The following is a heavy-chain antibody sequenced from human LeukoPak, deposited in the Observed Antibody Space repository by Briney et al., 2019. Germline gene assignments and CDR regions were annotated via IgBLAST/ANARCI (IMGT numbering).Heavy chain of an antibody. Sequence: GGSLRLSCAASGFTFSSYALSWVRQAPGKGLEWVSAISDSGGSTYYADSVKGRFTISRDNSKNTLFLQMNSLRAEDTAVYYCAKHYGSGSYYNYFDYWGQGTPVSVSS. D-gene: IGHD3-10*01. J-gene: IGHJ4*02. CDR3: AKHYGSGSYYNYFDY. CDR1: GFTFSSYA. CDR2: ISDSGGST. V-gene: IGHV3-23*01.